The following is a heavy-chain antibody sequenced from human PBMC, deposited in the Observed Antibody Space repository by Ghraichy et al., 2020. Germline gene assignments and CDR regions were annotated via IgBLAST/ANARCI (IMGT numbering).Heavy chain of an antibody. CDR1: GFTFSSYG. Sequence: GGSLRLSCAVSGFTFSSYGMNWVRQAPGKGLEWISYISRSASTIYYAHSVKGRFTISRDDASDSLHLQMNSLRDEDTAVYFCARDFSRSVTPYQSWFDSWGQGTLVTVSS. CDR3: ARDFSRSVTPYQSWFDS. CDR2: ISRSASTI. J-gene: IGHJ5*01. V-gene: IGHV3-48*02. D-gene: IGHD2-21*02.